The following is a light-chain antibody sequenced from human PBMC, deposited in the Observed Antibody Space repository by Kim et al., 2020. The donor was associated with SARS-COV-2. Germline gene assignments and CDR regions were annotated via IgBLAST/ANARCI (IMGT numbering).Light chain of an antibody. CDR2: GAS. CDR1: ESVSSSY. V-gene: IGKV3-20*01. CDR3: QQYRRSPYS. J-gene: IGKJ2*03. Sequence: LFPGERATLSCRASESVSSSYLAWYQQKPGQAPRLLIYGASSRATGIPDRFSGSGSGTDFTLTISRLEPEDFAVYFCQQYRRSPYSFGQGTKLEI.